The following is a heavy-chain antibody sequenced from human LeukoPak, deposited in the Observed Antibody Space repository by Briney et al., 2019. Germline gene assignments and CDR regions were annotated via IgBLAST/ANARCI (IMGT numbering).Heavy chain of an antibody. Sequence: SQTLSLTCAISGDSVSSNSAAWNWIRQSPSRGLEWLGRTYSRSKWYNYYAVSVKSRITINPDTSTNQFSLQLTSVTPEDTAVYYCARAPTRYCSSTSCSRNWFDPWGQGTLVTVSS. V-gene: IGHV6-1*01. CDR3: ARAPTRYCSSTSCSRNWFDP. D-gene: IGHD2-2*01. J-gene: IGHJ5*02. CDR2: TYSRSKWYN. CDR1: GDSVSSNSAA.